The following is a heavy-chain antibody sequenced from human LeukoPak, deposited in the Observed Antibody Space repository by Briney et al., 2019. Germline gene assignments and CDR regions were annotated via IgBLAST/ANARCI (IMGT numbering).Heavy chain of an antibody. CDR1: GLTFSSYW. V-gene: IGHV3-74*01. CDR2: IYTDGSTT. Sequence: GGSLRLSCAASGLTFSSYWMHWVRQAPGKGLVWVSRIYTDGSTTNYADSVKGRFTISRDNSKNTLYLQMNSLRVEDTAIYYCARAFRYCSGGTCYHHDAFDIWGQGTMVTVSS. D-gene: IGHD2-15*01. CDR3: ARAFRYCSGGTCYHHDAFDI. J-gene: IGHJ3*02.